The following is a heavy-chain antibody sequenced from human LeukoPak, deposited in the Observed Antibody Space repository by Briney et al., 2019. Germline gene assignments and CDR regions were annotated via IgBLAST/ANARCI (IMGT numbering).Heavy chain of an antibody. Sequence: GGSLRLSCAASGFTFSTSAMSWVRQAPGKGLEWVSAISGSGGSTYYADSVKGRFTISRDNSKTTLYLQLNSLRAEDTAVYYCAKGYCSSTSCYALLDYYYYYMDVWGKGTTVTVSS. CDR2: ISGSGGST. CDR3: AKGYCSSTSCYALLDYYYYYMDV. D-gene: IGHD2-2*01. CDR1: GFTFSTSA. J-gene: IGHJ6*03. V-gene: IGHV3-23*01.